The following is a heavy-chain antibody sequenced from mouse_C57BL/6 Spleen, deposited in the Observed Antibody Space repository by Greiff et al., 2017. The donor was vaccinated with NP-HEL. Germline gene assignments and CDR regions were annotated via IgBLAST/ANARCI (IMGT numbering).Heavy chain of an antibody. CDR3: ARDYSIFDY. V-gene: IGHV1-76*01. CDR1: GYTFTDYY. CDR2: IYPGSGNT. Sequence: VKLVESGAELVRPGASVKLSCKASGYTFTDYYINWVKQRPGQGLEWIARIYPGSGNTYYNEKFKGKATLTAEKSSSTAYMQLSSLTSEDSAVYFCARDYSIFDYWGQGTTLTVSS. J-gene: IGHJ2*01. D-gene: IGHD2-5*01.